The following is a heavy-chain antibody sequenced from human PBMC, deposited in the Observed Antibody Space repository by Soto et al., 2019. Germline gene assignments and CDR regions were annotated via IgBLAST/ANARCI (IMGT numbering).Heavy chain of an antibody. V-gene: IGHV4-39*07. CDR3: ARDYGDTLDY. Sequence: WIRQPQGKGLEWIGSIYHSGSIYYNPSLKSRVTISVDTSKNQFSLKLSSVTAADTAVYYCARDYGDTLDYWGQGTLVTVSS. CDR2: IYHSGSI. D-gene: IGHD4-17*01. J-gene: IGHJ4*02.